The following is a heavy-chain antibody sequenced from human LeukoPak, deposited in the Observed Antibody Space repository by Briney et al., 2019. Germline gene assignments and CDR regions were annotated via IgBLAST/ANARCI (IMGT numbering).Heavy chain of an antibody. CDR2: IDPSDSYT. J-gene: IGHJ5*02. D-gene: IGHD2-21*01. CDR3: ARQGDVGQNWFDP. CDR1: GGTFSSYA. Sequence: KVSCKASGGTFSSYAISWVRQMPGKGLEWMGRIDPSDSYTNYSPSFQGHVTISADKSISTAYLQWSSLKASDTAMYYCARQGDVGQNWFDPWGQGTLVTVSS. V-gene: IGHV5-10-1*01.